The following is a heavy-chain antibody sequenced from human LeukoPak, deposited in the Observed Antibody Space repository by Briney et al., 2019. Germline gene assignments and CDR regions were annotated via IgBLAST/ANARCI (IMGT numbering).Heavy chain of an antibody. CDR3: ARCGVVPAAPFDY. J-gene: IGHJ4*02. Sequence: SETLSLTCTVSGGSLSSGGYYWSWIRQHPGKGLEWIGYIYYSGSTYYNPSLKSRVTISVDTSKDQFSLKLSSVTAADTAVYYCARCGVVPAAPFDYWGQGTLVTVSS. CDR2: IYYSGST. V-gene: IGHV4-31*03. D-gene: IGHD2-2*01. CDR1: GGSLSSGGYY.